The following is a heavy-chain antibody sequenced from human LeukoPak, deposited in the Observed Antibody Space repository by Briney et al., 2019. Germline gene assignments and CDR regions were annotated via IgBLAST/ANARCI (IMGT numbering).Heavy chain of an antibody. CDR1: GFTFSDYY. V-gene: IGHV3-11*01. Sequence: GGSLRLSCAASGFTFSDYYMSWIRQAPGKGLEWVSYISSSGSTIYYADSVKGRFTISRDNAKNSLYLQMNSLRVEDTAMYYCAKGPTVTTYGYWGRGTPVTVSS. D-gene: IGHD4-17*01. J-gene: IGHJ4*02. CDR3: AKGPTVTTYGY. CDR2: ISSSGSTI.